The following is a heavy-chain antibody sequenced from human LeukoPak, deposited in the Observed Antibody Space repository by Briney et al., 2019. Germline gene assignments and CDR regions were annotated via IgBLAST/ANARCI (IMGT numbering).Heavy chain of an antibody. CDR2: IIPILGIA. V-gene: IGHV1-69*04. Sequence: ASVKVSCKASGGTFSSYAISWVRQAPGQGLEWMGRIIPILGIANYAQKFQGRVTITADKSTSTAYMELSSLRSEDTAVYYCARDQDCSGGSCYPYWGQGTLVTVSS. J-gene: IGHJ4*02. D-gene: IGHD2-15*01. CDR3: ARDQDCSGGSCYPY. CDR1: GGTFSSYA.